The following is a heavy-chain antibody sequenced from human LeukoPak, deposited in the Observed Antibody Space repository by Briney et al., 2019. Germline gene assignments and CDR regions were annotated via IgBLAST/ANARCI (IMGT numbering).Heavy chain of an antibody. CDR3: ARVRGLFVPAATGLYYYYMDV. V-gene: IGHV1-2*02. D-gene: IGHD2-2*01. J-gene: IGHJ6*03. CDR1: GYTFTGYY. Sequence: GASVKVSCKASGYTFTGYYMHWVRQAPGQGLEWMGWINPNSGGTNYAQKFQGRVTMTRDTSISTAYMELSRLRSDDTAVYYCARVRGLFVPAATGLYYYYMDVWGKGTTVAVSS. CDR2: INPNSGGT.